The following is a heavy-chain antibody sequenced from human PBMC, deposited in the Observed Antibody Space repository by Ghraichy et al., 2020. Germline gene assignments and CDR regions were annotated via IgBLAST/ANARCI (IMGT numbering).Heavy chain of an antibody. J-gene: IGHJ5*02. CDR3: AKDQRRPGSYGWFDT. Sequence: GGSLRLSCAASGFTFRNYAMNWVRLAPGKGLDWVSSISNYGDNTYYPDSVQGRFTISRDNSKNTLYLQMNSLRAEDTAVYYCAKDQRRPGSYGWFDTWGQGTLVTVSS. CDR2: ISNYGDNT. D-gene: IGHD5-18*01. CDR1: GFTFRNYA. V-gene: IGHV3-23*01.